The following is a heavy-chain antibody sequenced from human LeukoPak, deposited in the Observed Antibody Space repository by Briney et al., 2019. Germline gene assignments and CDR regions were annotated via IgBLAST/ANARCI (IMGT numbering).Heavy chain of an antibody. J-gene: IGHJ4*02. Sequence: PGGSLRLSCAASGFTFSSYWMHWVRQAPGKGLVWVSRINSDGSRTNYADSVKGRFTISIDNAKNTLFLQMDSLRAEDTAVYYCARARGNNYGFFDYWGQGIMVTVSS. CDR3: ARARGNNYGFFDY. CDR1: GFTFSSYW. CDR2: INSDGSRT. D-gene: IGHD5-18*01. V-gene: IGHV3-74*01.